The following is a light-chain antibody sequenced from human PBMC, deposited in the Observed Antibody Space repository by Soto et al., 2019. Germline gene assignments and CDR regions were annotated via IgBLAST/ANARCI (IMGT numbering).Light chain of an antibody. CDR3: QQYSSSPVT. CDR2: DAS. J-gene: IGKJ5*01. V-gene: IGKV1-5*01. CDR1: QSISSW. Sequence: IQMTQSPSTLSASVGDRVTITCRASQSISSWLAWYQQKPGKAPKLLIYDASNLQSGIPSRFSGSGSETDFTLTISRLEPEDFAVYYCQQYSSSPVTFGGGTRLEIK.